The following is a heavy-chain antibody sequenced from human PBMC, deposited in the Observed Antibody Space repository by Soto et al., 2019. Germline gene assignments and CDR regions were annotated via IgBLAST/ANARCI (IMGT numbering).Heavy chain of an antibody. V-gene: IGHV4-59*01. D-gene: IGHD6-19*01. CDR3: ARGNRQKWLGDNWFDP. J-gene: IGHJ5*02. CDR2: ISYSGRT. Sequence: SETLSLTCTVSGVSISTYCWSWIRQPPGKGLEWIGYISYSGRTNYNPSLKSRVTISVDASKNHFSLSLMSVTAADTAVYYCARGNRQKWLGDNWFDPWGQGTLVTVSS. CDR1: GVSISTYC.